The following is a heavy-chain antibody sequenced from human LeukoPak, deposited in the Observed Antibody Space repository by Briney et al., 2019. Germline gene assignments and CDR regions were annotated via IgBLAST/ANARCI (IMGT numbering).Heavy chain of an antibody. CDR1: GFTFSSNS. CDR3: ARDRGRYYGSGSYYNPYYYGMDV. J-gene: IGHJ6*02. V-gene: IGHV3-21*01. CDR2: ISSSSSYI. Sequence: PGGSLRLSCAASGFTFSSNSMNWVRQAPGKGLEWVSSISSSSSYIYYADSVKGRFTISRDNAKNSLYLQMNSLRAEDTAVYYCARDRGRYYGSGSYYNPYYYGMDVWGQGTTVIVSS. D-gene: IGHD3-10*01.